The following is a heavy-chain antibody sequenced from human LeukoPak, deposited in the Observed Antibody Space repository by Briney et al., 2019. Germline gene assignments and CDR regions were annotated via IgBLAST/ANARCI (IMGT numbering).Heavy chain of an antibody. V-gene: IGHV4-39*07. Sequence: KPSETLSLTFAVSGGAISSSNWGGWIRPPPGKGLEWVASVHYSGASYYNPSLKSRVTISVDTSKNHFSLKLSSVTAADTAVYYCARIGYCSGGSCYSGLVWLPFEYWGQGTLVTVSS. CDR3: ARIGYCSGGSCYSGLVWLPFEY. CDR1: GGAISSSNW. D-gene: IGHD2-15*01. CDR2: VHYSGAS. J-gene: IGHJ4*02.